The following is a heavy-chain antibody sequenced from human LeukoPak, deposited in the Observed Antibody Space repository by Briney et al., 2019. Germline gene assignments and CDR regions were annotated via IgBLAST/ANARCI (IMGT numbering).Heavy chain of an antibody. CDR1: EFIFSTYA. V-gene: IGHV3-30*04. J-gene: IGHJ6*03. D-gene: IGHD7-27*01. CDR2: ISYDGSNT. CDR3: ARGLGYYYYYMDV. Sequence: GGSLRLSCAASEFIFSTYAMHWVRQAPGKGLEWVALISYDGSNTYYADSVKGRFTISRDNSKNTLYLQLNSLKAEDTAVYFCARGLGYYYYYMDVWGKGTTVTVSS.